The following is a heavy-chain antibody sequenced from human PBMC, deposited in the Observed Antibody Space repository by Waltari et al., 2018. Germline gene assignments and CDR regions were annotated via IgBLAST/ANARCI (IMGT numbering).Heavy chain of an antibody. CDR1: GFTFDDYG. Sequence: EVQLVESGGGVVRPGGSLRLSCAASGFTFDDYGMSWVRQAPGKGLEWVSGINWNGGSTGYADSVKGRFTISRDNAKNSLYLQMNSLRAEDTALDYCARDLYTVSKYYYYGMDVWGQGTTVTVSS. V-gene: IGHV3-20*04. D-gene: IGHD4-17*01. J-gene: IGHJ6*02. CDR3: ARDLYTVSKYYYYGMDV. CDR2: INWNGGST.